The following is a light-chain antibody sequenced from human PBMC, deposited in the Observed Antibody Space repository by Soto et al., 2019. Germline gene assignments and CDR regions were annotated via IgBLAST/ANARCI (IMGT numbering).Light chain of an antibody. CDR1: QSISSW. CDR3: QQYNRYSLT. V-gene: IGKV1-5*01. J-gene: IGKJ4*01. Sequence: DIQMTQSPSTLSASVGDRVTITCRASQSISSWLAWYQQKPGKAPKLLIYDAASLESGVPSRFSGSGSGTEFTLTISSLQPEDFATYHCQQYNRYSLTFGGGTKVEIK. CDR2: DAA.